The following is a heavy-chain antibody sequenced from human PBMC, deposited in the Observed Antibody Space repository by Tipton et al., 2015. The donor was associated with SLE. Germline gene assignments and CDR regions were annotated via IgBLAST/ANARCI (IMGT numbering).Heavy chain of an antibody. J-gene: IGHJ4*02. V-gene: IGHV1-18*01. CDR3: ARVMRGIAATGYFDY. Sequence: KLQGRVTMTTDTSTTTAYMELSSLRSEDTAVYYCARVMRGIAATGYFDYWGQGTLVTVSS. D-gene: IGHD6-13*01.